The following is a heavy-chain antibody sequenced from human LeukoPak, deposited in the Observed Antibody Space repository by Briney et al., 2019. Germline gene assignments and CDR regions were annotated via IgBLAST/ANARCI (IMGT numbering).Heavy chain of an antibody. J-gene: IGHJ4*02. CDR1: GYSFTSYW. Sequence: GESLKISCKGSGYSFTSYWIGWVRQMPGKGLEWMGIIYPGDSDTRYSPSFQGQVTISADKSISTAYLQWSSLKASDTAMYYCARMISSSLWYFDYWGQGTLVTVSP. CDR3: ARMISSSLWYFDY. D-gene: IGHD6-13*01. V-gene: IGHV5-51*01. CDR2: IYPGDSDT.